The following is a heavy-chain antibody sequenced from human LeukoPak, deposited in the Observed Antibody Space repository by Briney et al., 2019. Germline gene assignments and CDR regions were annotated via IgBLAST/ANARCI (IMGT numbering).Heavy chain of an antibody. V-gene: IGHV3-23*01. Sequence: GGSLRLSCAASGFTFSNYGMRWVRQAPGKGLEWVSTISGSGSATCNAGSVKGRFTTSRDNSNNTLYLQMNSLRAEDTAVYYCAKTEAPAAIRAGSDYWGQGTLVTVSS. CDR2: ISGSGSAT. CDR1: GFTFSNYG. D-gene: IGHD2-2*02. J-gene: IGHJ4*02. CDR3: AKTEAPAAIRAGSDY.